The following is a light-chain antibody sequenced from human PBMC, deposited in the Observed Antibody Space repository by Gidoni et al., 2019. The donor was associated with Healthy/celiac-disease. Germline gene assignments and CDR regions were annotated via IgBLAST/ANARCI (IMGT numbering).Light chain of an antibody. J-gene: IGKJ2*01. CDR3: QQYNNWLYT. CDR2: GAS. Sequence: EIVLTQYPATLSVSPGERATLSFRASQSVSSNLAWYQQKPGQAPRLLIYGASTRATGIPARFSGSVSGTEFTLTISSLQSEDFAVYYCQQYNNWLYTFGQGTKLEIK. CDR1: QSVSSN. V-gene: IGKV3-15*01.